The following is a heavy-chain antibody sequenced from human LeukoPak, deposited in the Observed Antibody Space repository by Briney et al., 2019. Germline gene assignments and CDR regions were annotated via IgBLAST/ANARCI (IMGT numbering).Heavy chain of an antibody. CDR2: ISGRDGST. CDR3: ARVGSGSRGDY. D-gene: IGHD3-10*01. J-gene: IGHJ4*02. V-gene: IGHV3-23*01. CDR1: GFNFSRYA. Sequence: GGSLRLSCVASGFNFSRYAMSWVRQAPGKGLEWVSAISGRDGSTYYADSVKGRFTISRDNAKNSLYLQMNSLRAEDTAVYYCARVGSGSRGDYWGQGTLVTVSS.